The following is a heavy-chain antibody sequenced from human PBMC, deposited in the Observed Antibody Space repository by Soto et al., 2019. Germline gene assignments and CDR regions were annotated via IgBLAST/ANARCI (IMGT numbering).Heavy chain of an antibody. V-gene: IGHV1-18*01. D-gene: IGHD1-1*01. Sequence: QVHLVQSGAEVKKPGASVKVSCRGSGYAFTTYGITWVRQAPGQGLEWMGWISAHNGNTNYAQKLQGRVTVTRDTSSSTAYMELRSLRSDDTAVYYCARGRYGDYWGQGALVTVSS. CDR1: GYAFTTYG. CDR3: ARGRYGDY. CDR2: ISAHNGNT. J-gene: IGHJ4*02.